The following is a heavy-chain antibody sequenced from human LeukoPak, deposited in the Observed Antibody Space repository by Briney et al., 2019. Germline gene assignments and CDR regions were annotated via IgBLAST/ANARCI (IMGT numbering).Heavy chain of an antibody. CDR3: ARDRCSSTSCYDLYYYYMDV. CDR2: ISSSGTTI. D-gene: IGHD2-2*01. V-gene: IGHV3-11*01. Sequence: TGGSLRLSCAASGFTFSGYYMSWIRQAPGKGLEWVSYISSSGTTIYYADSVKGRFTISRDNAKNSLYLQMNSLRAEDTAVYYCARDRCSSTSCYDLYYYYMDVWGKGTTVTVSS. CDR1: GFTFSGYY. J-gene: IGHJ6*03.